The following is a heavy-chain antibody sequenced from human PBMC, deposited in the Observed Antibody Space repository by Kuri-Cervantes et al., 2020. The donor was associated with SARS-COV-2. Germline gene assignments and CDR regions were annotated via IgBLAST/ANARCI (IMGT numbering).Heavy chain of an antibody. D-gene: IGHD3-22*01. J-gene: IGHJ5*02. CDR2: IYYSGST. V-gene: IGHV4-30-4*08. CDR3: ARDRFYYDSHWFDP. Sequence: SETLSLTCTVSGGSISSGDYYWSWIRQPPGKGLEWIGYIYYSGSTYYNPSLKSRVTISVDTSKNQFSLKLSSVTAADTAVYYCARDRFYYDSHWFDPWGQGALVTVSS. CDR1: GGSISSGDYY.